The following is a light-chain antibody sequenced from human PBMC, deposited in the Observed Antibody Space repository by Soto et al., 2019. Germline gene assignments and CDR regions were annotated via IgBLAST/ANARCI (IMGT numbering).Light chain of an antibody. CDR2: DVS. Sequence: QSALTQPASVSGSPGQSITISCTGTSSDVGGYNYVSWFQHYPDKAPKLMIYDVSNRPSGVSYRFSGSKSGNTASLTISGLQAEDEADYYCSSYTSSSTPVFGGGTKLTVL. V-gene: IGLV2-14*03. CDR1: SSDVGGYNY. J-gene: IGLJ2*01. CDR3: SSYTSSSTPV.